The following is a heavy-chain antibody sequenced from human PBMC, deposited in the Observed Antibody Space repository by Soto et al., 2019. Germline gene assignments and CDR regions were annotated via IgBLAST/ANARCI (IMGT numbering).Heavy chain of an antibody. CDR2: ISAYNGNT. D-gene: IGHD3-10*01. V-gene: IGHV1-18*01. J-gene: IGHJ4*02. Sequence: DSVKVSCKASGYTFTSYGISWVRQAPGQGLEWMGWISAYNGNTNYAQKLQGRVTMTTDTSTSTAYMALRSLRSDDTAVYYCARDEGRGPTLDYWRQRTLVTVSS. CDR3: ARDEGRGPTLDY. CDR1: GYTFTSYG.